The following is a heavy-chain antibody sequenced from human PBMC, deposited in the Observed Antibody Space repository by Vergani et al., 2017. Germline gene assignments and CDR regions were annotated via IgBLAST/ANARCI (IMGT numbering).Heavy chain of an antibody. J-gene: IGHJ4*02. CDR1: GGTFSSYA. CDR2: IIPIFGTA. V-gene: IGHV1-69*13. CDR3: ARGGKYSYGTHAFDY. Sequence: QVQLVQSGAEVKKPGSSVKVSCKASGGTFSSYAISWVRQAPGQGLEWMGRIIPIFGTANYAQKFQGRVTITADESTSTAYMELSSLRSEDTAEYYCARGGKYSYGTHAFDYWGQGTLVTVSS. D-gene: IGHD5-18*01.